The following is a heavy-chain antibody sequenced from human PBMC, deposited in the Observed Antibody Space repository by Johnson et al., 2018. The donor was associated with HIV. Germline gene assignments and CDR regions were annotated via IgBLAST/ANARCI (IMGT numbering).Heavy chain of an antibody. CDR2: ISQDGSET. CDR1: DFTYSNSC. V-gene: IGHV3-7*05. J-gene: IGHJ3*01. Sequence: VLLVESGGGVVQPGGSMRLSCGVSDFTYSNSCLRWVRQAPGRGLEWVANISQDGSETHYVDSVKGRFTISRDNAKNSLYLQMNTLRDEDTAVYYCAGELGGSGFDVWGQGTMVTVSS. D-gene: IGHD1-26*01. CDR3: AGELGGSGFDV.